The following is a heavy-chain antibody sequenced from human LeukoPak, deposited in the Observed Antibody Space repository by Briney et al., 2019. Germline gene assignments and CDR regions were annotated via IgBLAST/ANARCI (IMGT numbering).Heavy chain of an antibody. V-gene: IGHV4-39*07. J-gene: IGHJ5*02. CDR1: GGSINSRSYY. Sequence: SETLSLTCTVSGGSINSRSYYWGWIRQPPGKGLEWIGSISYRGSTYYNPSLKSRVTISVDTSKNQFSLKLSSVTAADTAVYYCARAHPGKYQLPNNWFDPWGQGTLVTVSS. CDR3: ARAHPGKYQLPNNWFDP. CDR2: ISYRGST. D-gene: IGHD2-2*01.